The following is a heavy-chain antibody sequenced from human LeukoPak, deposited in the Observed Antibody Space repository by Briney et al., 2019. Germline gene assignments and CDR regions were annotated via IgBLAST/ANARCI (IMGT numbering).Heavy chain of an antibody. D-gene: IGHD5-18*01. Sequence: SETLSFTCAVSGGSVSSSRYYWGWLPQPPGKGLEWIERIYYSGSSKYNTSLMSRVTISVDASNNQFSVNLPSVTAADTAVYYCARSGPVASYHYFMDVWGKGTAVTVSS. CDR1: GGSVSSSRYY. CDR2: IYYSGSS. J-gene: IGHJ6*03. V-gene: IGHV4-39*01. CDR3: ARSGPVASYHYFMDV.